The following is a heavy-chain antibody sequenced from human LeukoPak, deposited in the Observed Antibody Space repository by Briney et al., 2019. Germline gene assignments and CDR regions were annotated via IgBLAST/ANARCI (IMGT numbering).Heavy chain of an antibody. J-gene: IGHJ3*02. Sequence: GGSLRLSCAASGFTSSDYYMSWIRQAPGKGLEWISYISTSGSSIYYADSVKGRFTISRDNAQNSLYLQMNSLRAEDTAVYYCARERTDAFDIWGQGTVVTVSS. CDR3: ARERTDAFDI. CDR1: GFTSSDYY. CDR2: ISTSGSSI. V-gene: IGHV3-11*01.